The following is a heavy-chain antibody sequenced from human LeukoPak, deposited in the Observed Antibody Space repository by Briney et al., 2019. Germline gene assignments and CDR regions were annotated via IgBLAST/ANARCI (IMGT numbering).Heavy chain of an antibody. D-gene: IGHD1-26*01. J-gene: IGHJ4*02. CDR1: GFTFSSYA. CDR3: AKNRGGSYYSGSDY. CDR2: VRGSDAGT. Sequence: GGSLRLSCAASGFTFSSYAMNWVRQAPGKGLEWVSAVRGSDAGTSYADSVRGRFTISRDNSKNTLYLQMNSLRAEDTAVYYCAKNRGGSYYSGSDYWGQGTLVTVSS. V-gene: IGHV3-23*01.